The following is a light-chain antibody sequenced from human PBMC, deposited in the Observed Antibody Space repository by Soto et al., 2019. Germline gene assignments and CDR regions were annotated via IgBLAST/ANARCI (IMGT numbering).Light chain of an antibody. V-gene: IGKV3-11*01. CDR2: DAS. CDR3: QQRSNWPPT. J-gene: IGKJ4*01. Sequence: EIVLTQSPGILSLSPGERATLSCRASQSVSNDFLAWYQQKPGQAPRLLIYDASNRATGIPARFSGSGSGTDFTLTISSLEPEDFAVYYCQQRSNWPPTFGGGTKVDIK. CDR1: QSVSNDF.